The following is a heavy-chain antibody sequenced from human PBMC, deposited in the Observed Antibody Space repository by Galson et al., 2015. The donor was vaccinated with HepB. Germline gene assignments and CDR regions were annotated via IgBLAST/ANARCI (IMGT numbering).Heavy chain of an antibody. CDR3: ARGKKSVLVRGVISYYYYGMGV. Sequence: SLRLSCAASGSTFSNFAMNWVRQAPGRGLEWVAVVSSDGIHTNYADSVKGRFTISRDNSEKTVFLQMNGLRAEDTGLYLCARGKKSVLVRGVISYYYYGMGVWGQGTTVIVSS. CDR1: GSTFSNFA. D-gene: IGHD3-10*01. J-gene: IGHJ6*02. CDR2: VSSDGIHT. V-gene: IGHV3-30*04.